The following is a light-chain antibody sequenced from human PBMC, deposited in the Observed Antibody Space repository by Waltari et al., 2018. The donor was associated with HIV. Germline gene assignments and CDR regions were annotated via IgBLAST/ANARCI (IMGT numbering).Light chain of an antibody. CDR3: LQHNSDPST. Sequence: DIQMSQSPSSLSASVGDRVTITCRASQDIRNGLAWYQQKAGRAPTRLIYGAITLQSGVPSRFSGSGSGTEFTLTISSLQPEDFATYYCLQHNSDPSTFGGGTKVEIK. CDR2: GAI. V-gene: IGKV1-17*01. J-gene: IGKJ4*01. CDR1: QDIRNG.